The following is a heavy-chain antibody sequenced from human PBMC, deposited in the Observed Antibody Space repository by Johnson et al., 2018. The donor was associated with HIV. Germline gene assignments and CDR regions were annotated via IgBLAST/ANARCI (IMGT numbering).Heavy chain of an antibody. CDR3: ARAPGTAGGAFDI. Sequence: QVQLVESGGGLVKPGGSLRLSCAASGFSFSDHYMSWIRQAPGKGLEWVSYISSSGSTIYYADSVKGRFTISRDNAKNSLYLQLDSLRVDDTAVYYCARAPGTAGGAFDIWGQGTMVTVSS. D-gene: IGHD1-1*01. V-gene: IGHV3-11*04. J-gene: IGHJ3*02. CDR1: GFSFSDHY. CDR2: ISSSGSTI.